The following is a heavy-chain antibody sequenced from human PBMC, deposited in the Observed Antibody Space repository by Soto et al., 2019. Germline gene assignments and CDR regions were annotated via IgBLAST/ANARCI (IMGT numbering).Heavy chain of an antibody. J-gene: IGHJ3*02. D-gene: IGHD3-22*01. CDR2: TYYRSKWYN. CDR3: ERVGKKYYYDSGVFYGGADVFDI. V-gene: IGHV6-1*01. CDR1: GDSVSSNSAA. Sequence: SQTLSLTCAISGDSVSSNSAAWNWIRQSPSRGLEWLGRTYYRSKWYNDYAVSVKSRITINPDTSKNQFSLQLNSVTPEDTAVDYCERVGKKYYYDSGVFYGGADVFDIGGKGKRVTVS.